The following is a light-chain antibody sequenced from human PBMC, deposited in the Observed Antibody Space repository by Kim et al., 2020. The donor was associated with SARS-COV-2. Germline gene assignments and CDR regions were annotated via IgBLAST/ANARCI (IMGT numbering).Light chain of an antibody. CDR2: QDS. V-gene: IGLV3-1*01. J-gene: IGLJ3*02. CDR1: KLGHKF. Sequence: SYELTQPPSVSVSPGQTASITCSGDKLGHKFASWYQQKPGQSPVLVIYQDSKRPSGIPERFSGSNSGNTATLTISGTQAMDEADYYCQAWDSTTAEVFGGGTKLTVL. CDR3: QAWDSTTAEV.